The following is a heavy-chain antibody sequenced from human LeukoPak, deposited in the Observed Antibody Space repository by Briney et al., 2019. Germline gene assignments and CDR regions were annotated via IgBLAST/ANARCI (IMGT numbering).Heavy chain of an antibody. Sequence: GGSLRLSCAASGFTLSNYGMHWVRQAPGKGLEWVAVISYDGANKYYAGSVRGRFTISKDNSKNTLYLQMNSLRAEDTAVYYCVKAPTVVTYWYFDLWGRGTLVTVSS. CDR1: GFTLSNYG. CDR2: ISYDGANK. CDR3: VKAPTVVTYWYFDL. D-gene: IGHD4-23*01. V-gene: IGHV3-30*18. J-gene: IGHJ2*01.